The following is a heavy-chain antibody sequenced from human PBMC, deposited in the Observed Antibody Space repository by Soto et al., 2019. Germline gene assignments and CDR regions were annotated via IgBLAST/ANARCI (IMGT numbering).Heavy chain of an antibody. J-gene: IGHJ1*01. D-gene: IGHD2-2*01. Sequence: GGVLRLSCAASGFTFSSYSMNWVRQAPGKGLEWVSSISSSSSYIYYADSVKGRFTISRDNAKNSLYLQMNSLRAEDTAVYYCARVPDRYCSSTSCYPMHSPFQHWGQGTLVTVSP. CDR3: ARVPDRYCSSTSCYPMHSPFQH. CDR2: ISSSSSYI. CDR1: GFTFSSYS. V-gene: IGHV3-21*01.